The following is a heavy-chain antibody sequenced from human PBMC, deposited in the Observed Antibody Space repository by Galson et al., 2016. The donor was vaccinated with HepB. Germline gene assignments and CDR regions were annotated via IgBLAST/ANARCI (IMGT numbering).Heavy chain of an antibody. CDR1: GFTFSSYG. D-gene: IGHD3-10*01. CDR3: AKTNYYGSGNYRADFYDY. Sequence: SLRLSCAASGFTFSSYGMHWVRQAPGKGLKWVAVISYDGTKRYYADSVKGRFTISRDNSKNTLYLQMSSLRPEDMAVYYCAKTNYYGSGNYRADFYDYWGRGTLVTVSS. CDR2: ISYDGTKR. V-gene: IGHV3-30*18. J-gene: IGHJ4*02.